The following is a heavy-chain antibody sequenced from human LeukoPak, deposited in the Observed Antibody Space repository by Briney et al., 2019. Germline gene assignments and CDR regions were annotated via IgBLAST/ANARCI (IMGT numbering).Heavy chain of an antibody. D-gene: IGHD6-19*01. V-gene: IGHV1-8*03. CDR1: GYTFTSHD. CDR2: MNPNSGNT. Sequence: GASVKVSCKASGYTFTSHDINWVRQATGQGLEWMGWMNPNSGNTGYAQKFQGRVTITRNTSISTAYMELSSLRSEDTAVYYCAKVGVLRQLQWLVDYYYYYMDVWGKGTTVTVSS. CDR3: AKVGVLRQLQWLVDYYYYYMDV. J-gene: IGHJ6*03.